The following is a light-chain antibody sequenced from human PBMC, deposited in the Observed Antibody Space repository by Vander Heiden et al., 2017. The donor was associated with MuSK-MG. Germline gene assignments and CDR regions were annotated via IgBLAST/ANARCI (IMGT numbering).Light chain of an antibody. CDR1: PSHFFSPNMQNY. CDR3: QQYYNTTFT. Sequence: IVITQSPAPPALSLSVGATISFTSPPSHFFSPNMQNYLAWSQQKPGQPPTLLMHWATTRESGVPDRFSGGGSGTDYTLTISSLQAEDVAVYFCQQYYNTTFTFGPGTKVDIK. V-gene: IGKV4-1*01. J-gene: IGKJ3*01. CDR2: WAT.